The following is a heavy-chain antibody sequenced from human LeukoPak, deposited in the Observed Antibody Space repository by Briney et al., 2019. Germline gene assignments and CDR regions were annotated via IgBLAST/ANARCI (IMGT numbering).Heavy chain of an antibody. D-gene: IGHD2-21*01. CDR2: ISGSSGYI. Sequence: GGSLRLSCAASGFTFSSYTMKWVRQAPGKGLEWVSSISGSSGYIYYADSVQGRFTISRDNARNSLYLQMNSLRAEDTAVYYCARGGGYCGGDCYGIDYWGQGALVTVSS. CDR1: GFTFSSYT. V-gene: IGHV3-21*01. CDR3: ARGGGYCGGDCYGIDY. J-gene: IGHJ4*02.